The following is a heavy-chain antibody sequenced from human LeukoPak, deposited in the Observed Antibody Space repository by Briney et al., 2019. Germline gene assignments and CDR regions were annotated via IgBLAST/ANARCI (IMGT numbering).Heavy chain of an antibody. Sequence: PGGSLRLSCEASGFTFSDYYVSWIRQAPGKGLEWVSYISNSGRSGNYADSVKGRFTISRDNAKNSLYLQMNSLRAEDTAVYYCARGGEQQLVYWGQGALVTVSS. D-gene: IGHD1/OR15-1a*01. V-gene: IGHV3-11*03. CDR1: GFTFSDYY. CDR3: ARGGEQQLVY. CDR2: ISNSGRSG. J-gene: IGHJ4*02.